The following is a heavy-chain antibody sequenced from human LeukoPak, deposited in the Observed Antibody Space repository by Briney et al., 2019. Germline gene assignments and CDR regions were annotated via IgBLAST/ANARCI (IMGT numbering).Heavy chain of an antibody. CDR2: IYYSGSA. D-gene: IGHD6-13*01. CDR3: AIAPGIAAAGTHFDF. CDR1: GGSLSSYY. Sequence: SETLSLTCTVSGGSLSSYYWSWIRQPPGKGLEWIGYIYYSGSAKYNPSLKSRVTISVDTSKNQFSLKLSSVTAGDTAVYYCAIAPGIAAAGTHFDFWGQGTLVTVSS. J-gene: IGHJ4*02. V-gene: IGHV4-59*01.